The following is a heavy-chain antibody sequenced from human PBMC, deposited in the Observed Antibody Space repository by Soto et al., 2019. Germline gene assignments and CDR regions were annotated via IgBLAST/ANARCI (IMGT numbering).Heavy chain of an antibody. J-gene: IGHJ4*02. Sequence: QLQLQESGPGLVKPSETLSLTCTVSGGSISSSSYYWGWIRQPPGKGLEWIGSIYYSGSTYYNPSLKSRVTISVDTSKNQFSLKLSSVTAADTAVYYCAGQLWFGELLPNIDYWGQGTLVTVSS. CDR3: AGQLWFGELLPNIDY. D-gene: IGHD3-10*01. V-gene: IGHV4-39*01. CDR1: GGSISSSSYY. CDR2: IYYSGST.